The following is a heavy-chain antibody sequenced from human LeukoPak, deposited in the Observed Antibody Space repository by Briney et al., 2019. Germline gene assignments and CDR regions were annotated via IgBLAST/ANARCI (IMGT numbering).Heavy chain of an antibody. V-gene: IGHV3-23*01. Sequence: GGSVPVSCAASGFTFTSYGMTWVRQAPGKGLEWVSTILPGGGDTYYADSVKGRFTISRDTSKNTLYLQMNTLRVEDTAVYYCAKAWPAAGTFDSWGQGSLLTVPS. D-gene: IGHD6-13*01. J-gene: IGHJ4*02. CDR2: ILPGGGDT. CDR1: GFTFTSYG. CDR3: AKAWPAAGTFDS.